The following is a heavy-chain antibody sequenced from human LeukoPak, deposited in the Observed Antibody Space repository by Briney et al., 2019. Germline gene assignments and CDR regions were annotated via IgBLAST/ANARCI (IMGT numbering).Heavy chain of an antibody. CDR1: GFTFSSYA. CDR2: ISSSSATI. J-gene: IGHJ6*02. Sequence: GGSLRLSCAASGFTFSSYAMSWVRQAPGKGLEWVSYISSSSATIYYSDSVKGRFTISRDNAKNSLYLQMNSLRDEDTAVYYCARQDTSGPWRLYGVHVWGQGTTVTVSS. D-gene: IGHD6-25*01. CDR3: ARQDTSGPWRLYGVHV. V-gene: IGHV3-48*02.